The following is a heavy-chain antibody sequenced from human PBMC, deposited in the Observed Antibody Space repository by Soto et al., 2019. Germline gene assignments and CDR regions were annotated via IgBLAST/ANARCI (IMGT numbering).Heavy chain of an antibody. CDR2: ISGYGSTT. V-gene: IGHV3-74*01. Sequence: QLLESGGGLVQPGGSLRLSCAASGFPFNTYWMHWVRHTPGKGLDWVSRISGYGSTTYYADSVTGRFTVSRDNAKNTLYLHMSGLRAEDTAVYFCAREYYGLLTGYYNDFWGQGTLVSVST. CDR1: GFPFNTYW. D-gene: IGHD3-9*01. CDR3: AREYYGLLTGYYNDF. J-gene: IGHJ4*02.